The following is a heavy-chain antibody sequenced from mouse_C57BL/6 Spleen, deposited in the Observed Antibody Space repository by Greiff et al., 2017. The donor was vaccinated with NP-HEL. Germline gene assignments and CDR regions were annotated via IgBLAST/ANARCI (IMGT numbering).Heavy chain of an antibody. J-gene: IGHJ2*01. CDR2: IYPGDGDT. V-gene: IGHV1-82*01. Sequence: VKLQESGPELVKPGASVKISCKASGYAFSSSWMNWVKQRPGQGLEWIGRIYPGDGDTNYNGKFKGKATLTADKSSSTAYMQLSSLTSEDSAVYFCARSRGSFDYWGQGTTLTVSS. CDR1: GYAFSSSW. CDR3: ARSRGSFDY.